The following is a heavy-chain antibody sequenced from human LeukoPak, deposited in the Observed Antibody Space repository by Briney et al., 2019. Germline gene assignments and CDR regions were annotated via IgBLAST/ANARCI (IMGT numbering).Heavy chain of an antibody. V-gene: IGHV1-2*02. CDR2: INPNSGGT. J-gene: IGHJ5*02. Sequence: ASVKVSCKASGYTFTGYYMHWVRQAPGQGLEWMGWINPNSGGTNYTQKLQGRVTMTRDTSISTAYTELSRLRSEDTAVYYCATSEQWLVLDWFDPWGQGTLVTVSS. CDR1: GYTFTGYY. D-gene: IGHD6-19*01. CDR3: ATSEQWLVLDWFDP.